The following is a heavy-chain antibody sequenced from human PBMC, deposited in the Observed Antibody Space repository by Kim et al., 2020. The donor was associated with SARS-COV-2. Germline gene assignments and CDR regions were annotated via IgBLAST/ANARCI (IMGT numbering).Heavy chain of an antibody. CDR1: GGSFSGYY. CDR2: INHSGST. CDR3: ARGLWFGESFDY. J-gene: IGHJ4*02. D-gene: IGHD3-10*01. Sequence: SETLSLTCAVYGGSFSGYYWSWIRQPPGKGLEWIGEINHSGSTNYNPSLKSRVTISVDTSKNQFSLKLSSVTAADTAVYYCARGLWFGESFDYWGQGTLVTVSS. V-gene: IGHV4-34*01.